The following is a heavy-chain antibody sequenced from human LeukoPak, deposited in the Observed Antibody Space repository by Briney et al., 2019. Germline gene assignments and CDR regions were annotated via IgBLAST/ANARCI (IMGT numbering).Heavy chain of an antibody. D-gene: IGHD5-12*01. CDR2: IWYDGSNK. J-gene: IGHJ5*02. CDR1: GFTFNSYG. Sequence: GRSLRVSYAASGFTFNSYGMHWVRQAPGKGLEWVAVIWYDGSNKYYADSVKGRFTISRDNSKNTLYLQMNSLRAEDTAVYYCARGSIVATIAVNWFDPWGQGTLVTVSS. V-gene: IGHV3-33*01. CDR3: ARGSIVATIAVNWFDP.